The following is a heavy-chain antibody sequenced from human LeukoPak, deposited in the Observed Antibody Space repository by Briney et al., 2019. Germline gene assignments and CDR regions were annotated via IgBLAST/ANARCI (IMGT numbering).Heavy chain of an antibody. J-gene: IGHJ6*02. Sequence: ASVKVSCKASGYTFTSYDINWVRQATGQGLEWMGWMNPNSGNTGYAQKFQGRVTMTRNTSISTAYMELSSLRPEDTAVYYCARFGIAAAVAYYYYGMDVWGQGTTVTVSS. CDR2: MNPNSGNT. D-gene: IGHD6-13*01. CDR1: GYTFTSYD. CDR3: ARFGIAAAVAYYYYGMDV. V-gene: IGHV1-8*01.